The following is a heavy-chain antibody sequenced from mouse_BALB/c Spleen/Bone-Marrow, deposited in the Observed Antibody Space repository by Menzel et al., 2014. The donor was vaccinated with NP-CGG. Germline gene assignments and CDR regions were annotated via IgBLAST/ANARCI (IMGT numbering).Heavy chain of an antibody. V-gene: IGHV1-67*01. Sequence: QVHVKQSGPELVRPGVSVKISCKGSGYTFTDYAMHWVKQSHAKSLEWIGVINTYSGNTNYNQNFKGKATMTVDKSSSIAFMELARLTYEDSAIYYCAREGYASTAWFAYWGQGTLVTVSA. CDR2: INTYSGNT. J-gene: IGHJ3*01. D-gene: IGHD1-1*01. CDR1: GYTFTDYA. CDR3: AREGYASTAWFAY.